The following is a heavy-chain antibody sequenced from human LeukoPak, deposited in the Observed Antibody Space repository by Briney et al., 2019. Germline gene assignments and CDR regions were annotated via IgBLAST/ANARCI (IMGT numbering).Heavy chain of an antibody. CDR1: GFTFSSYA. J-gene: IGHJ4*02. D-gene: IGHD6-13*01. CDR2: ISYDGSNK. V-gene: IGHV3-30-3*01. CDR3: TTITAAGYLDY. Sequence: PGGSLRLSCAASGFTFSSYAMHWVRQAPGKGLEWVAVISYDGSNKYYADSVKGRFTISRDNSKNTLYLQMNSLRAEDTAVYYCTTITAAGYLDYWGQGTLVTVSS.